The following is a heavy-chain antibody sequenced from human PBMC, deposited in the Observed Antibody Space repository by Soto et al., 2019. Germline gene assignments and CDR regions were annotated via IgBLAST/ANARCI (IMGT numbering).Heavy chain of an antibody. V-gene: IGHV1-18*01. CDR1: GYTFTTYG. CDR2: ISAYNGNT. CDR3: ARDHGIVVVPAELDV. D-gene: IGHD2-2*01. J-gene: IGHJ6*02. Sequence: QVQLVQSGAEVKKPGASVKVSCKASGYTFTTYGISWVRQAPGQGLEWMGWISAYNGNTNFAQKFQGRFTMTTDTSTSTAYMELRSLRSDDTAVYYCARDHGIVVVPAELDVWGQGSTVTVSS.